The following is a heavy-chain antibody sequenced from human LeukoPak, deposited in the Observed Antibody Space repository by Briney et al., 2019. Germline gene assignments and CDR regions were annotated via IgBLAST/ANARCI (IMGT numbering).Heavy chain of an antibody. J-gene: IGHJ4*02. Sequence: ASVKVSCKASGYTFTSYGISWVRQAPGQGLEWMGWISAYNGNTNYAQKLQGRVTMTTGTSTSTAYMELRSLRSDDTAVYYCARSYSSGWYEGFCFDYWGQGTLVTVSS. CDR2: ISAYNGNT. V-gene: IGHV1-18*01. CDR3: ARSYSSGWYEGFCFDY. CDR1: GYTFTSYG. D-gene: IGHD6-19*01.